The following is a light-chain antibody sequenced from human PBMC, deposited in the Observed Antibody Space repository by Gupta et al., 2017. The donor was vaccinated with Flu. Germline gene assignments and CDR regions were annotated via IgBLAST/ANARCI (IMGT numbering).Light chain of an antibody. CDR2: NVS. J-gene: IGKJ2*01. V-gene: IGKV2-30*02. Sequence: DTLRAPPAISQSSSKSLDHSHRSPYFSWFQQSPGQSPTRLIYNVSNRDSGVPDRFSGSGSGTDFTLKISGVEAEDVGVYYCKQVIYSPYTFGQGTKLEIK. CDR3: KQVIYSPYT. CDR1: KSLDHSHRSPY.